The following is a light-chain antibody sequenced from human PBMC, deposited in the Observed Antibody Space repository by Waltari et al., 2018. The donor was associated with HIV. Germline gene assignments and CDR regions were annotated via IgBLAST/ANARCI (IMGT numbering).Light chain of an antibody. CDR1: QRIGNN. CDR3: QQYNVRPPVT. CDR2: GGS. Sequence: EIVVTQSPVTLSVSPGQRATLSCRSSQRIGNNLAWYQQRPGQPPRLLIYGGSTRATGIPDRFSGSGSGAQFTLTIDGLQSEDFAVYYCQQYNVRPPVTFGQGTRLDIK. J-gene: IGKJ5*01. V-gene: IGKV3-15*01.